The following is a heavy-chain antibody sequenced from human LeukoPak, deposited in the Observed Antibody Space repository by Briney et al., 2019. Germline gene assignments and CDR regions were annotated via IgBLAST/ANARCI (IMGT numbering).Heavy chain of an antibody. Sequence: GGSLRLSCAASGFTFSNYWMSWVRQAPGKGLEWVAHIKRDGSQKYYLDSVKGRFTISRDNAKNSLYLQMNSLRVEDTAVYYCARLGLEVGGPNWFDPWGQGTLVTVSS. CDR2: IKRDGSQK. D-gene: IGHD1-1*01. J-gene: IGHJ5*02. V-gene: IGHV3-7*01. CDR1: GFTFSNYW. CDR3: ARLGLEVGGPNWFDP.